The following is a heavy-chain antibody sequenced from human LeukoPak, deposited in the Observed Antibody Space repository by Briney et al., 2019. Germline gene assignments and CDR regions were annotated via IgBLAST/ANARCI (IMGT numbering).Heavy chain of an antibody. Sequence: GASVKVSCKASGYTFTGYYMHWGRQAPGQGLEWMGLSNPNSGGTNYAQKFQGRGTMTRDTSISTAYMELSRLRSDDTAVYYCARDTAMAFYYMDVWGKGTTVTVSS. V-gene: IGHV1-2*02. CDR3: ARDTAMAFYYMDV. CDR2: SNPNSGGT. CDR1: GYTFTGYY. D-gene: IGHD5-18*01. J-gene: IGHJ6*03.